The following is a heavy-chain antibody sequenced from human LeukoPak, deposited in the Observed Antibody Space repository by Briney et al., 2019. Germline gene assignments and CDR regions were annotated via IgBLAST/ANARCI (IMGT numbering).Heavy chain of an antibody. CDR1: GYTFTGYY. Sequence: ASVKVSCKASGYTFTGYYMYWVRQAPGQGLEWMGWINPNSGGTNYAQKFQGWVTMTRDTSISTAYMELSRLRSDDTAVYYCARGVVQDILTGSPTTYYYGMDVWGQGTTVTVSS. D-gene: IGHD3-9*01. CDR3: ARGVVQDILTGSPTTYYYGMDV. V-gene: IGHV1-2*04. CDR2: INPNSGGT. J-gene: IGHJ6*02.